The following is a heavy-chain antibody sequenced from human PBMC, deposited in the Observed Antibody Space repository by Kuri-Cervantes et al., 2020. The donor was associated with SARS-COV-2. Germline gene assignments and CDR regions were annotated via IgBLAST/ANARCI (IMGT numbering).Heavy chain of an antibody. J-gene: IGHJ4*02. CDR1: GGSISSSSYY. D-gene: IGHD3-3*01. CDR2: INHSGST. Sequence: SETLSLTCTVSGGSISSSSYYWGWIRQPPGKGLEWIGEINHSGSTNYNPSLKSRVTISVDTSKNQFSLKLSSVTAADTAVYYCAGTYYDFWSGYPYFDYWGQGTLVTVSS. V-gene: IGHV4-39*07. CDR3: AGTYYDFWSGYPYFDY.